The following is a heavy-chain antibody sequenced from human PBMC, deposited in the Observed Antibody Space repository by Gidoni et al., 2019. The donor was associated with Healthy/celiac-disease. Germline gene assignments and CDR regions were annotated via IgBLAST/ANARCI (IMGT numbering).Heavy chain of an antibody. CDR2: ISAYNGNT. D-gene: IGHD2-2*03. Sequence: QVQLVQSGAEVKKPGASVKVSCKASGYTFTSYGISWVRQAPGQGLEWMGWISAYNGNTNYAQKLQGRVTMTTDTSTSTAYMELRSLRSDDTAVYYCARDGYCSSTSCYWGYYYYGMDVWGQGTTVTVSS. CDR1: GYTFTSYG. J-gene: IGHJ6*02. CDR3: ARDGYCSSTSCYWGYYYYGMDV. V-gene: IGHV1-18*01.